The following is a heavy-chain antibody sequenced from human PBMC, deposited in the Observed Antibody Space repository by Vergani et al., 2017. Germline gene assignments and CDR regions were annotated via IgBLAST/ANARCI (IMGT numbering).Heavy chain of an antibody. V-gene: IGHV4-61*02. Sequence: QVQLQESGPGLVKPSQTLSLTCTVSGGSISSGSYYWSWIRQPAGKGLEWIGRIYTSGNTNYNPSLKSRVTISVDTSKNQFSLKLSSVTAADTAVYYCATKSCGTPGCQIGYFREWGQGTLVTVSS. D-gene: IGHD1-1*01. CDR3: ATKSCGTPGCQIGYFRE. J-gene: IGHJ1*01. CDR2: IYTSGNT. CDR1: GGSISSGSYY.